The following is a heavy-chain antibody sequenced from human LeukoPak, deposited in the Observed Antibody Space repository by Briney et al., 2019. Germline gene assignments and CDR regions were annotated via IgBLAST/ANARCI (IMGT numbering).Heavy chain of an antibody. CDR1: GFTFSNSG. J-gene: IGHJ3*02. V-gene: IGHV3-48*01. Sequence: GSLRLSCAASGFTFSNSGMNWVRQAPGKGLEWVSYISSSSSTIYYADSVKGRFTISRDNAKNSLYLQMNSLRAEDTAVYYCARGPVPAAGFAFDIWGQGTMVTVSS. CDR2: ISSSSSTI. CDR3: ARGPVPAAGFAFDI. D-gene: IGHD2-2*01.